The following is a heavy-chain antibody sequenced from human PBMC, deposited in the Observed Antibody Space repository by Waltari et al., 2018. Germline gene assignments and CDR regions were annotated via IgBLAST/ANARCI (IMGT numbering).Heavy chain of an antibody. CDR3: ARDRYDILTGFYGMDV. D-gene: IGHD3-9*01. V-gene: IGHV3-53*01. Sequence: EVQLVESGGGLIQPGGSLRLSCAASGFTVSSNYMSWVRQAPGKGLEWVSVIYSGGSTYYADSVKGRFTISRDNSKNTLYLQMNSLRAEDTAVYYCARDRYDILTGFYGMDVWGQRTTVTVSS. CDR1: GFTVSSNY. CDR2: IYSGGST. J-gene: IGHJ6*02.